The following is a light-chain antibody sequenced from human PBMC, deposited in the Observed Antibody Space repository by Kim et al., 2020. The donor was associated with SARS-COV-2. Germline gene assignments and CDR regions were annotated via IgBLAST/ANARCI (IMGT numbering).Light chain of an antibody. Sequence: GASVTVTCRASQTITAWLAWYQQKPGKAPKLLIYAASTLQSGVPSRFSGSGSGTEFTLTISSLQPDDFATYYCQQYNTYPYTFGQGTKLEI. V-gene: IGKV1-5*03. CDR1: QTITAW. CDR2: AAS. J-gene: IGKJ2*01. CDR3: QQYNTYPYT.